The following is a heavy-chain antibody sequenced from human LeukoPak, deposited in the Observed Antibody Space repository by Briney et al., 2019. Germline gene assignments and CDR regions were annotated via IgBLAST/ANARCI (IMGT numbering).Heavy chain of an antibody. CDR3: ARGLFGAKDY. Sequence: GGSLRLSCSASGFTVSGFSMHWVRQAPGKGLVRVSRINSDGSTTTYADSVKGRFTISRDNAKNTLYVQMNSLRVEDTAVYYCARGLFGAKDYWGQGILVTVSS. V-gene: IGHV3-74*03. J-gene: IGHJ4*02. CDR2: INSDGSTT. CDR1: GFTVSGFS. D-gene: IGHD4/OR15-4a*01.